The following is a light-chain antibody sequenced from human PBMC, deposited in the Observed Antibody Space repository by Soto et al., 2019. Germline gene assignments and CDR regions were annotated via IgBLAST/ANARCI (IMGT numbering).Light chain of an antibody. J-gene: IGLJ1*01. V-gene: IGLV2-8*01. CDR3: SSYAGSDTFV. Sequence: QSTLTQPPSASGSPGQSVTISCTGTSSDVGGYNYVSWYQQHPGKAPKLMIYEVSKRPSGVPDRFSGSKSGNTASLTVSGLQAEDEADYYCSSYAGSDTFVFGPGTKVTVL. CDR1: SSDVGGYNY. CDR2: EVS.